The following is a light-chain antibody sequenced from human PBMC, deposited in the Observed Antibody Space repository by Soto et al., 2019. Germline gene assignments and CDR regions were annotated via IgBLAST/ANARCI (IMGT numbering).Light chain of an antibody. CDR3: QQYNSYRT. V-gene: IGKV1-5*01. Sequence: DIQMTQSPSTLSASVGDRVTITCRASQSISSWLAWYQQKPGKAPKLLIYDASSLESWVPSRFSGSGSGTEFTLTISSLQPDDFATYYCQQYNSYRTFGQGTKVEI. J-gene: IGKJ1*01. CDR2: DAS. CDR1: QSISSW.